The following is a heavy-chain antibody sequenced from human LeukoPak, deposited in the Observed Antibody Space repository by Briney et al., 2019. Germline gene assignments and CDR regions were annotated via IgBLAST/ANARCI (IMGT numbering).Heavy chain of an antibody. V-gene: IGHV1-18*01. D-gene: IGHD6-19*01. Sequence: ASVKVSCKASGGTFSTYAISWVRQAPGQGLEWMGWISAYNGNTNYAQKLQGRVTMTTDTSTSTAYMELRSLRSDDTAVYYCARESSSGLMNDYWGQGTLVTVSS. CDR3: ARESSSGLMNDY. CDR2: ISAYNGNT. CDR1: GGTFSTYA. J-gene: IGHJ4*02.